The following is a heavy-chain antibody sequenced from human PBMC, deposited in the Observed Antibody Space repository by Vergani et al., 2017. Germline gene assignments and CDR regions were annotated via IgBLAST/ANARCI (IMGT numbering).Heavy chain of an antibody. J-gene: IGHJ4*02. CDR3: ARDKSGYDY. V-gene: IGHV3-23*01. D-gene: IGHD6-13*01. Sequence: EVQLLQSGGGVIQPGGSVRLSCAASGFTFSACPMTWVRQAPGKGLEWVSAISARYPSTYYADSVKGRFTISRDNSKNMLYLQMNSLRAEDTAVYYCARDKSGYDYWGQGTLVTVSS. CDR1: GFTFSACP. CDR2: ISARYPST.